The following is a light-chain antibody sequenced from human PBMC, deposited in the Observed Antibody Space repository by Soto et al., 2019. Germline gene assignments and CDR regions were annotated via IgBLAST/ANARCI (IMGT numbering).Light chain of an antibody. J-gene: IGKJ2*01. CDR2: GGS. CDR3: QHYGNSMYT. V-gene: IGKV3-20*01. CDR1: QGVISTD. Sequence: EVVLTQSPGTLSLSPGERSTLSCRASQGVISTDLAWYQPKPGQAPRLLIYGGSGRATGIPARFSGSGSGTDFTLTISRLEPEDLAVYYWQHYGNSMYTFGQGTKLEIK.